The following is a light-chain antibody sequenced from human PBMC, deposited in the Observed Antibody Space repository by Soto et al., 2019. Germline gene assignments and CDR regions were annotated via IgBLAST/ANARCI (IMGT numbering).Light chain of an antibody. CDR3: CSYAGSSTWDVV. V-gene: IGLV2-23*01. J-gene: IGLJ2*01. CDR1: SSDVGSYNL. Sequence: QSALTQPASVSGSPGQSITISCTGTSSDVGSYNLVSWYQQHPGKAPKLMIYEGTKRPSGVSNRFSGSKSGNTASLTISGLQAEDEADYYCCSYAGSSTWDVVFGGGTKDTVL. CDR2: EGT.